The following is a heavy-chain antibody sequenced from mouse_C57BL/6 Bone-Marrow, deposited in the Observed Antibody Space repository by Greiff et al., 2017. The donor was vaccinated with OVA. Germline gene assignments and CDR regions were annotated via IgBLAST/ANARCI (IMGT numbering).Heavy chain of an antibody. V-gene: IGHV5-4*01. J-gene: IGHJ2*01. D-gene: IGHD1-1*01. CDR3: ARDDTTDYFDY. CDR2: ISDGGSYT. Sequence: EVHLVESGGGLVKPGGSLKLSCAASGFTFSSYAMSWVRQTPEKRLEWVATISDGGSYTYYPDNVKGRFTISRDNAKNNLYLQMSHLKSEDTAMYYCARDDTTDYFDYWGQGTTLTVSS. CDR1: GFTFSSYA.